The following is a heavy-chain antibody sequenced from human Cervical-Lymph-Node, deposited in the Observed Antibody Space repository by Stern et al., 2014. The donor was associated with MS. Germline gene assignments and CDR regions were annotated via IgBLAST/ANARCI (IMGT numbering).Heavy chain of an antibody. CDR2: ISRSSTYL. CDR1: GLTFSSHS. D-gene: IGHD3-16*01. J-gene: IGHJ3*01. CDR3: ASGGWGV. V-gene: IGHV3-21*01. Sequence: QLVQSGGGLVMPGASLRLSCAASGLTFSSHSMHWVRAAPGKGLAWISSISRSSTYLFYADSMKGGSNLSRDEPKNSLYLQMNSLRVEDTAVYYCASGGWGVWGQGTMVTVSA.